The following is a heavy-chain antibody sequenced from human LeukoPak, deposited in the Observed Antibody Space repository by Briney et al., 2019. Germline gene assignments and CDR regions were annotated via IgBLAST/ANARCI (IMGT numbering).Heavy chain of an antibody. J-gene: IGHJ4*02. Sequence: GGSLRLSCAASGFTFSSYSMNWVRQAPGKGLEWVSSISSSSSYIYYADSVKGRFTISRDNAKNSLYLQMNSLRAEDTAVYYCARQRGAPLPYNSSGYWDYWGQGTLVTVSS. CDR2: ISSSSSYI. D-gene: IGHD3-22*01. CDR1: GFTFSSYS. CDR3: ARQRGAPLPYNSSGYWDY. V-gene: IGHV3-21*01.